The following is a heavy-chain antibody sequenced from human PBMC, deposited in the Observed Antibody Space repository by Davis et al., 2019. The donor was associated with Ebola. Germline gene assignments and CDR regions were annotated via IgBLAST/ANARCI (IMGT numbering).Heavy chain of an antibody. Sequence: SETLSLTCTVSGGSVSSGSYYWSWIRQPPGKGLEWIGYIYYSGSTNYNPSLKSRVTISVDTSKNQFSLKLSSVTAADTAVYYCARVNLVVVAEFYWYFDLWGRGTLVTVSS. J-gene: IGHJ2*01. CDR3: ARVNLVVVAEFYWYFDL. CDR1: GGSVSSGSYY. D-gene: IGHD2-15*01. V-gene: IGHV4-61*01. CDR2: IYYSGST.